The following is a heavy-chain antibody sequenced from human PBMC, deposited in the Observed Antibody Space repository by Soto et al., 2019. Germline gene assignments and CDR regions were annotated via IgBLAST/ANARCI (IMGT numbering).Heavy chain of an antibody. CDR1: GFTFSSYA. CDR3: TRPFIKGILQRGRAFDI. CDR2: ISGSGGST. V-gene: IGHV3-23*01. J-gene: IGHJ3*02. Sequence: GGSLRLSCAASGFTFSSYAMSWVRQAPGKGLEWVSAISGSGGSTYYADSVKGRLTISRDNSKNTLYLQMNSLRAEDTAVYYCTRPFIKGILQRGRAFDIWGQGTMVTVSS. D-gene: IGHD3-10*01.